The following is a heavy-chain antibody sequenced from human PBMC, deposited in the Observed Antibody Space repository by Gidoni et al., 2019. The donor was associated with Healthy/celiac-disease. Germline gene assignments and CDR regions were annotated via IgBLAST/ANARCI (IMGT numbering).Heavy chain of an antibody. CDR2: IYRGDSDT. D-gene: IGHD4-4*01. V-gene: IGHV5-51*03. J-gene: IGHJ5*02. CDR1: GYSSTSSW. Sequence: EVQLVQSGEEVKMPGESLMISCKGSGYSSTSSWIGCVRQMPGKGLGWMGIIYRGDSDTRYSPSIQDQVTISADKSISTAYLQWSSLKASDTAMYYCARRNSHSWGSSYVTRECWFDHWGQGTLVTVSS. CDR3: ARRNSHSWGSSYVTRECWFDH.